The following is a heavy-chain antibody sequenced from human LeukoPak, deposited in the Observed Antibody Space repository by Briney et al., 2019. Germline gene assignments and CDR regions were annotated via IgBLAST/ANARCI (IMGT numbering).Heavy chain of an antibody. J-gene: IGHJ4*02. CDR2: IDPNSGGT. D-gene: IGHD3/OR15-3a*01. CDR1: GYTFTGKF. V-gene: IGHV1-2*02. CDR3: ARDREGLAYFDF. Sequence: GASVRVSFKASGYTFTGKFTHWVRQAPGRGLEWMGWIDPNSGGTDYAQKFQGRVTMTRDTSIATAYMDLSRLISDDTAVYYCARDREGLAYFDFWGQGTLVTVSS.